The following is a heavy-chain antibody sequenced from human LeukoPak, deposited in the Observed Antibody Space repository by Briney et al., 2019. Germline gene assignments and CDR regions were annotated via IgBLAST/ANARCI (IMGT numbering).Heavy chain of an antibody. CDR2: TRNRADGYTT. Sequence: GGSLRLSCAASGASGFTFSDHNMDWVRQAPGKGLEWIGRTRNRADGYTTYYAASVKGRFTISRDELQNSLYLQMNSLKTEDTAVYYCAKAWGRSWMPLGYWGQGTLVSVSS. V-gene: IGHV3-72*01. J-gene: IGHJ4*02. CDR1: GFTFSDHN. CDR3: AKAWGRSWMPLGY. D-gene: IGHD6-13*01.